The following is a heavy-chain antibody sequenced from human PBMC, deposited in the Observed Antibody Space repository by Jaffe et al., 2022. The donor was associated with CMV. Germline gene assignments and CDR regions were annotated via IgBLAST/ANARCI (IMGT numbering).Heavy chain of an antibody. CDR3: ARDKEYSGYVLPYYYYYYGMDV. V-gene: IGHV3-21*01. Sequence: EVQLVESGGGLVKPGGSLRLSCAASGFTFSSYSMNWVRQAPGKGLEWVSSISSSSSYIYYADSVKGRFTISRDNAKNSLYLQMNSLRAEDTAVYYCARDKEYSGYVLPYYYYYYGMDVWGQGTTVTVSS. CDR2: ISSSSSYI. J-gene: IGHJ6*02. CDR1: GFTFSSYS. D-gene: IGHD5-12*01.